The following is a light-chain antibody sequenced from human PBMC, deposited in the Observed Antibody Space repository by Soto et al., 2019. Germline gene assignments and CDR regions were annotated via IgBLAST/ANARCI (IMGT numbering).Light chain of an antibody. CDR1: SSDIGAYNY. J-gene: IGLJ2*01. CDR3: CSFAGGYDI. Sequence: QSALTQPHSRSGSPGQSVTISFTGSSSDIGAYNYVSWYQQHPGKAPKFMIYDVNKRPSGVPDRFSGSKSGNTASLTIFGLQASDEADYYCCSFAGGYDIFGGGTKLTVL. CDR2: DVN. V-gene: IGLV2-11*01.